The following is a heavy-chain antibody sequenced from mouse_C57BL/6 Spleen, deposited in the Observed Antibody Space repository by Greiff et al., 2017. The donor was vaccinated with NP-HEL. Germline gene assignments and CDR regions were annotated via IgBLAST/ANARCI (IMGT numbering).Heavy chain of an antibody. CDR2: IDPSDSET. CDR1: GYTFTSYW. J-gene: IGHJ3*01. Sequence: VQLQQPGAELVRPGSSVKLSCKASGYTFTSYWMHWVKQRPIQGLEWIGNIDPSDSETHYNQKFKDKATLTVDKSSSTAYMQLSSLTSEDSAVYYCARGSYDDDKPAWFAYWGQGTLVTVSA. D-gene: IGHD2-4*01. V-gene: IGHV1-52*01. CDR3: ARGSYDDDKPAWFAY.